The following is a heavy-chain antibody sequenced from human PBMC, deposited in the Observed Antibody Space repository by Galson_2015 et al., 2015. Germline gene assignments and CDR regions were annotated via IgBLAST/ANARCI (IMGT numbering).Heavy chain of an antibody. Sequence: SLRLSCAASGFTFSSYAVSWVRQAPGKGLTWVSSISRSGDITNYSDSVKGRFTVSRDNSKNTLYLQMDSLRADDTAIYYCAKDGGGYCSGGTCYPYYFDYWGQGTLVTVPS. CDR2: ISRSGDIT. D-gene: IGHD2-15*01. CDR1: GFTFSSYA. J-gene: IGHJ4*02. V-gene: IGHV3-23*01. CDR3: AKDGGGYCSGGTCYPYYFDY.